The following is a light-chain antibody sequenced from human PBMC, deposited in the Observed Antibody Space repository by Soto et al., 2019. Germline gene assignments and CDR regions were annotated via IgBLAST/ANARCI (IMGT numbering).Light chain of an antibody. CDR3: QQNGGSPRT. CDR2: DAS. Sequence: DIVWTQSPGTLSLSPGERATLSCRARQSVSSSSLAWEQQKRGQAPRLLIHDASSRATGIPDRFSGSGSGTDFTLTISRLEPEDFAVYYCQQNGGSPRTFRQGTKVEVK. CDR1: QSVSSSS. J-gene: IGKJ1*01. V-gene: IGKV3-20*01.